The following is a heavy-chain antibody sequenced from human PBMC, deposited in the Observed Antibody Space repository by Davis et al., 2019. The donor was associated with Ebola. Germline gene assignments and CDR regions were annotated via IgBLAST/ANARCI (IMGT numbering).Heavy chain of an antibody. D-gene: IGHD2-2*01. CDR3: ARDCSTTSCQGEGFDY. CDR2: ISSSSRYT. J-gene: IGHJ4*02. CDR1: GFTFTGYT. Sequence: GESLKISCAASGFTFTGYTMNWIRQSPGKGLEWVSYISSSSRYTSYADSVKGRFTLSRDNAKNSLFLQMNSLRAEDTAVYYCARDCSTTSCQGEGFDYWGQGTLVTVSS. V-gene: IGHV3-11*06.